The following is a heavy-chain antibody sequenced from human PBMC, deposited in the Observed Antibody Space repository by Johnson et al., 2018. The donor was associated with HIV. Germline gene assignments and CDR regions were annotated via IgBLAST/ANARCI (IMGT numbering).Heavy chain of an antibody. V-gene: IGHV3-30-3*01. D-gene: IGHD7-27*01. CDR1: GFTFSSYA. J-gene: IGHJ3*02. CDR2: ISYDGSNK. Sequence: QVQLVDSGGGLVQPGGSLRLSCAASGFTFSSYAMHWVRQAPGKGLEWVAVISYDGSNKYYADSVKGRFTISRDNSKNTLYLQMNSLRAEDTAVYYCARPRTGSDAFDIWGQGTMVTVSS. CDR3: ARPRTGSDAFDI.